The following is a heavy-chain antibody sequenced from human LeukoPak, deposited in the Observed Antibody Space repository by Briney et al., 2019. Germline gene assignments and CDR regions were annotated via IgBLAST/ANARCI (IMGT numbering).Heavy chain of an antibody. CDR3: ARAGYDFWSGYYFVYYYYMDV. CDR1: GYTFTSYD. D-gene: IGHD3-3*01. J-gene: IGHJ6*03. V-gene: IGHV1-8*03. CDR2: MNPNSGNT. Sequence: GASVKVSCKASGYTFTSYDINWVRQATGQGLEWMGWMNPNSGNTGYAQKFQGRVTITRNTSISTACMELSSLRSEDTAVYYCARAGYDFWSGYYFVYYYYMDVWGKGTTVTVSS.